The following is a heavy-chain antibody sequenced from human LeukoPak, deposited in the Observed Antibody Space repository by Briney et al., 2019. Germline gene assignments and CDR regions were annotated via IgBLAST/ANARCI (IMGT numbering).Heavy chain of an antibody. CDR3: ARFGLGKHIEVAGIPFDI. CDR2: ISAHNGNT. Sequence: GASVKVSCKASGYTFTSYGISWVRQAPGQGLEWMGWISAHNGNTHSAQKFQGRVTMTTDTSTSTAYMELRSLRSDDTAVYYCARFGLGKHIEVAGIPFDIWGQGTMVTVSS. J-gene: IGHJ3*02. V-gene: IGHV1-18*01. D-gene: IGHD6-19*01. CDR1: GYTFTSYG.